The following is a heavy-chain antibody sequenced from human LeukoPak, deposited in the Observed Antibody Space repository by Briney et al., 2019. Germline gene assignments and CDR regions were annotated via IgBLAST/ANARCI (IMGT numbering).Heavy chain of an antibody. V-gene: IGHV4-38-2*02. CDR1: GYSISSGYY. D-gene: IGHD2-15*01. CDR3: ARDTQDLYCSGGSCYSDY. Sequence: SETLSLTCTVSGYSISSGYYWGWIRQPPGKGLEGIGSIYHSGSTYYNPSLKSRVTISVDTSKNQFSLKLSSVTAADTAVYYCARDTQDLYCSGGSCYSDYWGQGTLVTVSS. J-gene: IGHJ4*02. CDR2: IYHSGST.